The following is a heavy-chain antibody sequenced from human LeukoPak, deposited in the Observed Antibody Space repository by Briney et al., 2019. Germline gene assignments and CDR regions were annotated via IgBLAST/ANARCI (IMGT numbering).Heavy chain of an antibody. CDR1: GLSVSSFA. V-gene: IGHV3-23*01. D-gene: IGHD3-16*01. CDR3: AKASWVSSTDAVR. Sequence: TGRSLRLSCAASGLSVSSFAMSWVRQGPARGLEWVSSIRGNGETFYEDSVKGRFTLSSDSSRNTVYFQLNTLRVEDTAIYYWAKASWVSSTDAVRWGQGTLVTVSS. CDR2: IRGNGET. J-gene: IGHJ4*02.